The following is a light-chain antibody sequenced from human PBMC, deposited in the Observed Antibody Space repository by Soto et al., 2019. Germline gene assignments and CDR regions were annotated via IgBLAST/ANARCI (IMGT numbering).Light chain of an antibody. Sequence: QSALTQPRSVSGSPGQSVTISCTGSSSDIGDYDYVSWYQQHPGKAPKVLISEVSNRPSGVSNRFSGSKSGNTASLTISGLQAEDEADYYCNSYATGNTRVFGTGTKLTVL. CDR1: SSDIGDYDY. CDR3: NSYATGNTRV. V-gene: IGLV2-14*01. J-gene: IGLJ1*01. CDR2: EVS.